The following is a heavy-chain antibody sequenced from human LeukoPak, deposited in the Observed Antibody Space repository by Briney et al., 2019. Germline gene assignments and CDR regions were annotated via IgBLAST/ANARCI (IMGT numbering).Heavy chain of an antibody. CDR2: IYSGGST. CDR3: ATAGEGLQAYSFDI. CDR1: GFTVSSNY. D-gene: IGHD5-24*01. V-gene: IGHV3-53*01. Sequence: GGSLRLSCAASGFTVSSNYMSWVRQAPGKGLEWVSVIYSGGSTYYADSVKGRFTISRDNSKNTLYLQMNSLRAEDTAMYYCATAGEGLQAYSFDIWGQGTMVTVSS. J-gene: IGHJ3*02.